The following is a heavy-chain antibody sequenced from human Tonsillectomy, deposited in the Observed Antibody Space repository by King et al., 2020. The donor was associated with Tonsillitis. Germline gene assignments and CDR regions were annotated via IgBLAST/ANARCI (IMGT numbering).Heavy chain of an antibody. CDR2: IGHDGNDK. J-gene: IGHJ4*02. CDR1: GSPLSNYG. CDR3: AKDDCHSWDS. D-gene: IGHD2-21*02. V-gene: IGHV3-30*02. Sequence: VQLVESGGGVVQPGGSLSLSCGASGSPLSNYGIHWVRQAPGRGLEWVAFIGHDGNDKHDADSVQGRFIISRDNSKNTVYLQMNSLRSEDTALYSCAKDDCHSWDSCGQGTLVTVSS.